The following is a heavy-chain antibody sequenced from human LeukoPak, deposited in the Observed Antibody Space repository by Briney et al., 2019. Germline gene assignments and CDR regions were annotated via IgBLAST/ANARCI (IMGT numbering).Heavy chain of an antibody. CDR2: INHSEST. J-gene: IGHJ4*02. CDR3: ARSYCSGGTCYRGDY. V-gene: IGHV4-34*01. Sequence: SETLSLTCAVYGGSFSGYYWSLIRQPPRKGLEWIGEINHSESTNYNPSLKSRVTISVDTSKNQFSLKLSSVTAADTAVYYCARSYCSGGTCYRGDYWGQGTLVTVSS. D-gene: IGHD2-15*01. CDR1: GGSFSGYY.